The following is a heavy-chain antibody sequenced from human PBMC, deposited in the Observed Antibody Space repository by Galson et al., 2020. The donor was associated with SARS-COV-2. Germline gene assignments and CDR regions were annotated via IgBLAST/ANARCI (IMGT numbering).Heavy chain of an antibody. Sequence: ALVKVSCKVSGYTLTELSMHWVRQAPGKGLEWMGGFDPEDGETIYAQKFQGRVTMTEDTSTDTAYMELSSLRSEDTAVYYCATGPGSSSPSGFGPLGQGPLDTVPS. D-gene: IGHD6-13*01. J-gene: IGHJ5*02. CDR2: FDPEDGET. V-gene: IGHV1-24*01. CDR1: GYTLTELS. CDR3: ATGPGSSSPSGFGP.